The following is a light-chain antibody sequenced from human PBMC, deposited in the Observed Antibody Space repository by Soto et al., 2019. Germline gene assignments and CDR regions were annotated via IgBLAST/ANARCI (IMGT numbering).Light chain of an antibody. CDR3: LQDYNYPRT. CDR2: AAS. Sequence: IQLTQSPSSLSASVGDRVTITCQASQDISIYLNWYQKKAGKAPKLLIYAASSLQSGVPSRFSGSGSGTDFTLTISSLQPEDFATYYCLQDYNYPRTFGQGTKVDIK. J-gene: IGKJ1*01. CDR1: QDISIY. V-gene: IGKV1-6*01.